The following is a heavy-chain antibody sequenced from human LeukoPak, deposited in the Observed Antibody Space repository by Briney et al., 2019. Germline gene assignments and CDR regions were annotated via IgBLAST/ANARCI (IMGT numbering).Heavy chain of an antibody. CDR2: INRKIDNATT. Sequence: GGPLRLSCAASGFTFSNAWMSWVREAPGKGLEWVGRINRKIDNATTDYDATVTAILNISTDASKNTLYLQMNRLKTEDTAVYYCTTDLWFGELSGDYWGQGTLVTVSS. J-gene: IGHJ4*02. V-gene: IGHV3-15*01. CDR3: TTDLWFGELSGDY. D-gene: IGHD3-10*01. CDR1: GFTFSNAW.